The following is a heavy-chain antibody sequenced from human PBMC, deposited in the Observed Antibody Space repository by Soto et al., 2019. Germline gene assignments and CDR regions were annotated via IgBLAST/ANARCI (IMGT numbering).Heavy chain of an antibody. CDR3: ARSMDRGSGSYLTVEY. CDR1: GGTFSSYA. Sequence: QVQLVQSGAEVKKPGSSVKVSCKASGGTFSSYAISWVRQAPGQGLEWMGGIIPIFGTANYAQKFQGRVTITAEESTSTAYMELNSLRSEDTAVYYCARSMDRGSGSYLTVEYWGQGTLVTVSS. D-gene: IGHD3-10*01. J-gene: IGHJ4*02. CDR2: IIPIFGTA. V-gene: IGHV1-69*01.